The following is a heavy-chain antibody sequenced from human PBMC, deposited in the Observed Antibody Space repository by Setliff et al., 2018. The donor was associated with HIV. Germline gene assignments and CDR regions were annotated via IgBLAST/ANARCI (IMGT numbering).Heavy chain of an antibody. D-gene: IGHD2-2*01. CDR1: GVPFSGYY. J-gene: IGHJ6*04. CDR2: INHSGST. Sequence: SETLSLTCVFYGVPFSGYYWSWSRQPPGKGLEWSGEINHSGSTNYNPSLKSRVTIPVDTSKNQFSLKQSSVTAEDTAVYLCARYQLLFHYHGMDVWGEGTTVTVSS. CDR3: ARYQLLFHYHGMDV. V-gene: IGHV4-34*01.